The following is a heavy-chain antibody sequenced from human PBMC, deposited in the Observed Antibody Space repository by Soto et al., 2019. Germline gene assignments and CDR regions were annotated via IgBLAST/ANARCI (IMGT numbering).Heavy chain of an antibody. V-gene: IGHV3-48*03. CDR1: GFICSYYE. CDR2: ISISGTII. J-gene: IGHJ5*02. Sequence: GGSLRVSCGGSGFICSYYEMNWVRQVPGKGLEWISYISISGTIIHYADSVKGRFTISRDNAKNSVYLQMNSLRVEDTAIYYCAREGGFDWFYPWGQGTLVTVSS. CDR3: AREGGFDWFYP.